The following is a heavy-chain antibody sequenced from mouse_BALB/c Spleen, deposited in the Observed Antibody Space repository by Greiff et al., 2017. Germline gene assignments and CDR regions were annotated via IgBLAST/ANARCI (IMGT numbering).Heavy chain of an antibody. V-gene: IGHV1S126*01. Sequence: QMQLKQSGPQLVRPGASVKISCKASGYSFTSYWMHWVKQRPGQGLEWIGMIDPSDSETRLNQKFKDKATLTVDKSSSTAYMQLSSPTSEDSAVYYCARLGSPYAMDYWGQGTSVTVSS. CDR2: IDPSDSET. J-gene: IGHJ4*01. CDR1: GYSFTSYW. CDR3: ARLGSPYAMDY. D-gene: IGHD1-1*01.